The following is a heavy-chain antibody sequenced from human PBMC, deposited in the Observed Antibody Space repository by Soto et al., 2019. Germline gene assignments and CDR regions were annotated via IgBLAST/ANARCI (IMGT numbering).Heavy chain of an antibody. CDR1: GASVAGGSYY. CDR2: IPSRGRP. CDR3: ARDTYSGYDFGL. J-gene: IGHJ5*02. V-gene: IGHV4-30-4*01. Sequence: QVQLRESGPGLVKPSQTLSLTCSVSGASVAGGSYYWSWVRQPPGKGLEWIGYIPSRGRPFYNPSLTSRGTVSADTSKNKLSLQLTSVTDADTTVYYCARDTYSGYDFGLWGQGTLVTVSS. D-gene: IGHD5-12*01.